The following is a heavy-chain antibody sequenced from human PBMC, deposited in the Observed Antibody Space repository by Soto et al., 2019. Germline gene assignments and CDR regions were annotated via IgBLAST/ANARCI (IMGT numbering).Heavy chain of an antibody. CDR3: ARAVKGYYDFWSGYSQYYYGMDV. D-gene: IGHD3-3*01. J-gene: IGHJ6*02. Sequence: SETLSLTCTVSGGSISSFYWSWIRQPPGKGLEWIGYISYSGSTNYNPSLKSRVAISVDTSKNQLSLSLSSVTAADTAVYYCARAVKGYYDFWSGYSQYYYGMDVWGQGTTVTVSS. V-gene: IGHV4-59*01. CDR1: GGSISSFY. CDR2: ISYSGST.